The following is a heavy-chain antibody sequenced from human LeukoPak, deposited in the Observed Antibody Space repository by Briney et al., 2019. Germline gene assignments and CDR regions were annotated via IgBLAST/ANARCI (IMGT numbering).Heavy chain of an antibody. CDR2: INPNSGGT. CDR1: GYSFTGYY. D-gene: IGHD4-23*01. J-gene: IGHJ4*02. V-gene: IGHV1-2*02. Sequence: ASVKVSCKASGYSFTGYYMHWVRQAPGQGLEWMGWINPNSGGTNYAQKFQDRVTMTRDTSISTAYMELSRLRSDDTAVYYCARATTVVTRFSSGYWGQGTLVTVSS. CDR3: ARATTVVTRFSSGY.